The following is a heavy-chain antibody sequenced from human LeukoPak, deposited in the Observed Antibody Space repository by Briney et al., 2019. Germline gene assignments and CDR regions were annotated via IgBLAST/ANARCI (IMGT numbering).Heavy chain of an antibody. J-gene: IGHJ4*02. CDR3: VRDPDALDF. Sequence: GGSLRLSCKASGFTFSTYSTNWVRQAPGKRLEWVSYIRSSGSPRYYADSVNGRFTISRDDAKSSLYLQMDNLRDEDTAVYYCVRDPDALDFWGQGTLVTVSP. CDR1: GFTFSTYS. V-gene: IGHV3-48*02. CDR2: IRSSGSPR.